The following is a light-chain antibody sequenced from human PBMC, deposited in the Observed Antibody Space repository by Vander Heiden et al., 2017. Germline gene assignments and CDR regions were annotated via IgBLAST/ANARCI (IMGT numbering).Light chain of an antibody. CDR2: AAS. CDR3: QQYQDWPFT. CDR1: QNIDSN. V-gene: IGKV3-15*01. Sequence: DIVMTQSPVTLSVSPGERATLSCRASQNIDSNLAWYQQKPGQAPRLLIYAASTRATDVPARFSGSGSGTDFTLTINNLQSEDFVVYYCQQYQDWPFTFGQGTKPEI. J-gene: IGKJ2*01.